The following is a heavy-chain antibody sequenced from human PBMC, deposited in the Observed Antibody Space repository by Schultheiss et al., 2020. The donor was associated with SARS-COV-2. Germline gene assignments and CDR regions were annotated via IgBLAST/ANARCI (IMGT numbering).Heavy chain of an antibody. Sequence: SETLSLTCSVSGGSASSSSSYWNWIRQPPGKGLEWIGYMYYSVSTNYNPSLKSRVTISLDTSKNHFSLKLASVTAADTAVYYCARAYRGLDYWGQGTLVTVSS. CDR3: ARAYRGLDY. V-gene: IGHV4-61*03. D-gene: IGHD1-26*01. CDR2: MYYSVST. J-gene: IGHJ4*02. CDR1: GGSASSSSSY.